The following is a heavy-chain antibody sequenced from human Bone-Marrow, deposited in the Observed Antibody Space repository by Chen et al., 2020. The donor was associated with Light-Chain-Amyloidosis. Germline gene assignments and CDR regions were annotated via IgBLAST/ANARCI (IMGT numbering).Heavy chain of an antibody. V-gene: IGHV3-7*01. CDR3: ARDGLYCTYIDCAGDGFDV. J-gene: IGHJ3*01. CDR2: IKQDGSEK. D-gene: IGHD2-8*01. CDR1: GFSFNDHW. Sequence: EVQLVESGGALVPPGGSLRLSCTASGFSFNDHWMHWVRQAPGKGLEWVANIKQDGSEKYYVDSVEGRFTISRDNAKNSLFLQMTSLRAEDTAVYYCARDGLYCTYIDCAGDGFDVWGQGIMVTVSS.